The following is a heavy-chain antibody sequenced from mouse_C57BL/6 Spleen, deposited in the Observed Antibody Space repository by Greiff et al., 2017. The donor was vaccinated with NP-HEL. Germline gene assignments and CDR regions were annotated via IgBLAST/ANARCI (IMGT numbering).Heavy chain of an antibody. D-gene: IGHD4-1*01. CDR2: IDPETGGT. V-gene: IGHV1-15*01. CDR1: GYTFTDYG. CDR3: TRWDTFAY. J-gene: IGHJ3*01. Sequence: QQSGAELVRPGASVTLSCKASGYTFTDYGMHWVKQTPVHGLEWIGAIDPETGGTAYNQKFKGKAILTADKSSSTAYMELRSLTSEDSAVYYCTRWDTFAYWGQGTLVTVSA.